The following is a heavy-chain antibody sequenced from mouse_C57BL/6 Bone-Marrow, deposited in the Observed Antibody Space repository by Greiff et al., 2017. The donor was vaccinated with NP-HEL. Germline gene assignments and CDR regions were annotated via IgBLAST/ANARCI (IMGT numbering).Heavy chain of an antibody. V-gene: IGHV2-9-1*01. CDR3: ARTSTTVVGGYAMDY. Sequence: VKLQESGPGLVAPSQSLSITCTVSGFSLISYAISWVRQPPGKGLEWRGVIWTGGGTNYNSALKSRLSISKDNSKSQVFLKMNSLQTDDTARYYCARTSTTVVGGYAMDYWGQGTSVTVSS. J-gene: IGHJ4*01. CDR2: IWTGGGT. D-gene: IGHD1-1*01. CDR1: GFSLISYA.